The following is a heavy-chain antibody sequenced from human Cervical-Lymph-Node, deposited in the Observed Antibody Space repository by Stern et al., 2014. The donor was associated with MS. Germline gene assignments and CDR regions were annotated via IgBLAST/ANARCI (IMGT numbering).Heavy chain of an antibody. V-gene: IGHV3-53*01. D-gene: IGHD3-3*01. CDR1: GFTVSNNY. CDR2: IYTDDST. J-gene: IGHJ3*02. Sequence: EVQLVESGGGLIQPGGSLRLSCAAPGFTVSNNYMSWVRQAPGQGLEWVSLIYTDDSTYYAGTVKGRFTISREGSKNKLFLQMNSLRAEDTAVYCCARAIFGVNAAAMAPDAFDTWGQGTMVTVSS. CDR3: ARAIFGVNAAAMAPDAFDT.